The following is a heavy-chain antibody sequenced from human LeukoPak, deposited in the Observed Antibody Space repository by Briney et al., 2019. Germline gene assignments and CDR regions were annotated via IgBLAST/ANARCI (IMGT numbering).Heavy chain of an antibody. D-gene: IGHD1-14*01. Sequence: GGSLRLSCAASGFPFNSFWMHWVRQAPGKGLVWVSDMNEYSTTIRYVDSVKGRFTISRDNAKSILYLQMNNLRAEDTAMYFCARGGVNPVDHWGQGTLVTVSS. CDR2: MNEYSTTI. V-gene: IGHV3-74*01. J-gene: IGHJ4*02. CDR1: GFPFNSFW. CDR3: ARGGVNPVDH.